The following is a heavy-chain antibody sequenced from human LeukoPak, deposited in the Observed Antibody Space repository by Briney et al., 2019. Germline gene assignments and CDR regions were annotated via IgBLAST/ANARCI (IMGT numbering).Heavy chain of an antibody. Sequence: ASETLSLTCTVSGGPISSYYWSWIRQPPGKGLEWIGYIYHSGSTNYNPSLKSRVTISIDTSKNQFSLKLSSVTAADTAVYYCARGEAAAGTDYWGQGTLVTVSS. J-gene: IGHJ4*02. CDR2: IYHSGST. V-gene: IGHV4-59*01. D-gene: IGHD6-13*01. CDR3: ARGEAAAGTDY. CDR1: GGPISSYY.